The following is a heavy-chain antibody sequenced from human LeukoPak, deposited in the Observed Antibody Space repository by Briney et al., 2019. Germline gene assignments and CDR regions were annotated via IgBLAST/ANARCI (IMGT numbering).Heavy chain of an antibody. CDR1: GYTLTELS. CDR2: FDPEDGET. CDR3: ATRVLHTNIVAVPAELDY. Sequence: ASVKVSCKVSGYTLTELSMHWVRQAPGKGLEWMGGFDPEDGETIYAQKFQGRVTMTEDTSTDTAYMELSSLRSEDTAVYYCATRVLHTNIVAVPAELDYWGQGTLVTVSS. V-gene: IGHV1-24*01. J-gene: IGHJ4*02. D-gene: IGHD2-2*01.